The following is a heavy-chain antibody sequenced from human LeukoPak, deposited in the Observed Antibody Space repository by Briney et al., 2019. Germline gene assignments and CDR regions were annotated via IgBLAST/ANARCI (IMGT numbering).Heavy chain of an antibody. D-gene: IGHD4-23*01. CDR3: ARSDYGGNPRFDH. Sequence: GESLKISCKGSGYSFTNYWIGWVRRMPGKGLDWMGSIYPGDSDTRYSPSLRGQVTISADKSISTAYLQWSSLKASDTAMYYCARSDYGGNPRFDHWGQGTLVTVSS. V-gene: IGHV5-51*01. CDR1: GYSFTNYW. J-gene: IGHJ4*02. CDR2: IYPGDSDT.